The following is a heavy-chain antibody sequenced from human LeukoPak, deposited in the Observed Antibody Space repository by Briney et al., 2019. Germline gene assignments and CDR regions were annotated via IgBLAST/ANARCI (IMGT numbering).Heavy chain of an antibody. Sequence: TSETPSLTCTVSGGSISSGDYYWRWIRQPPGKGLEWIGYIYYSGSTYYNPSLKSRVTISVDTSENQFSLKLSSVTAADTAVYYCARDRYSGSLHDFDYWGQGTLVTVSS. V-gene: IGHV4-30-4*08. D-gene: IGHD1-26*01. CDR1: GGSISSGDYY. CDR3: ARDRYSGSLHDFDY. J-gene: IGHJ4*02. CDR2: IYYSGST.